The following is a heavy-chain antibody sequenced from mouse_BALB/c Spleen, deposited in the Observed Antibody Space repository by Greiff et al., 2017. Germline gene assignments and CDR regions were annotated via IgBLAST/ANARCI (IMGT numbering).Heavy chain of an antibody. D-gene: IGHD3-2*01. CDR1: GFTFSDYY. CDR3: ARGRQLGRPLAY. Sequence: DVKLVESGGGLVKPGGSLKLSCAASGFTFSDYYMYWVRQTPEKRLEWVATISDGGSYTYYPDSVKGRFTISRDNAKNNLYLQMSSLKSEDTAMYYCARGRQLGRPLAYWGQGTLVTVSA. V-gene: IGHV5-4*02. CDR2: ISDGGSYT. J-gene: IGHJ3*01.